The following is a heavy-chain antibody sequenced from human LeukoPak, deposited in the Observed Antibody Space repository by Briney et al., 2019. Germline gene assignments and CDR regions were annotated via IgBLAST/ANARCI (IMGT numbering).Heavy chain of an antibody. J-gene: IGHJ6*03. V-gene: IGHV3-7*04. D-gene: IGHD6-19*01. CDR3: ARGVYSSGWYGLYYYYYMDV. CDR2: IKQDGSEK. CDR1: GFTFSSYA. Sequence: PGGSLRLSCAASGFTFSSYAMSWVRQAPGKGLEWVANIKQDGSEKYYVDSVKGRFTISRDNAKNSLYLQMNSLRAEDTAVYYCARGVYSSGWYGLYYYYYMDVWGKGTTVTVSS.